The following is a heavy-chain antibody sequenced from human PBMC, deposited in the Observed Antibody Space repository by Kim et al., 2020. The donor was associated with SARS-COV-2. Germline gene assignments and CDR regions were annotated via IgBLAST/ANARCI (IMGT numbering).Heavy chain of an antibody. D-gene: IGHD6-19*01. Sequence: VKGRFTISRDNSKNTLYLQMNSLRAEDTAVYYCAREEEVAGTGAGGYCRYWGQGTLVTVSS. CDR3: AREEEVAGTGAGGYCRY. V-gene: IGHV3-30*01. J-gene: IGHJ4*02.